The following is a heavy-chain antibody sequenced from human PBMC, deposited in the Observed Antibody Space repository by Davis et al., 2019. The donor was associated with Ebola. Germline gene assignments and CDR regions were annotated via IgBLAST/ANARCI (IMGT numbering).Heavy chain of an antibody. J-gene: IGHJ4*02. CDR2: IYPSGRT. CDR1: GGSISSHY. V-gene: IGHV4-4*07. Sequence: ETLSLTCTVSGGSISSHYWSWIRQPAGKGLEWIGRIYPSGRTNYNPSSKSRVTMSVDTSKNQFSLRLSSVTAADTAVYYCVRDGCPGGSCYCGDYWGQGTLVTVSS. D-gene: IGHD2-15*01. CDR3: VRDGCPGGSCYCGDY.